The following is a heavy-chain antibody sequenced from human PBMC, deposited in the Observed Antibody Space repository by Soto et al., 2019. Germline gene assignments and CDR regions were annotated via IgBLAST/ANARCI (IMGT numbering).Heavy chain of an antibody. CDR1: GFTFSSYS. J-gene: IGHJ6*02. D-gene: IGHD6-25*01. CDR2: ISSSSSYI. CDR3: ERERIAAALSGMDV. V-gene: IGHV3-21*01. Sequence: PGGSLRLSCAASGFTFSSYSMNWVRQAPGKGLEWVSSISSSSSYIYYADSVKGRFTISRDNAKNSLYLQMNSLRAEDTDVYYCERERIAAALSGMDVWGQGTTVTVSS.